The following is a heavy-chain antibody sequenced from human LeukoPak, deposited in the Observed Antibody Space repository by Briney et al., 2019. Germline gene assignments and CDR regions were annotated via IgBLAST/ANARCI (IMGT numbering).Heavy chain of an antibody. Sequence: SETLSLTCAVYGGSFSGYYWSWIRQPPGKGLEWIGEINHSGSTNYNPSLKGRVTISVDTSKNQFSLKLSSVTAADTAVYYCARGYRGYSLDYWGQGTLVTVSS. CDR1: GGSFSGYY. CDR3: ARGYRGYSLDY. CDR2: INHSGST. J-gene: IGHJ4*02. V-gene: IGHV4-34*01. D-gene: IGHD5-18*01.